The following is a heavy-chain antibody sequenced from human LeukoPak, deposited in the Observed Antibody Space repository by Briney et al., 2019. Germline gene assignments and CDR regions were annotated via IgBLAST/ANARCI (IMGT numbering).Heavy chain of an antibody. CDR3: AKWGDYDVLTGYYDSDY. CDR1: GFTFSNYA. CDR2: VSGRDTST. Sequence: PGGSLRLSCAASGFTFSNYAMSWVRQAAGRGREWVSAVSGRDTSTYYTDTVKGRFTISRDNSKNTLYLQMNSLSAEDTAIYYCAKWGDYDVLTGYYDSDYWGQGTLVTVSS. V-gene: IGHV3-23*01. D-gene: IGHD3-9*01. J-gene: IGHJ4*02.